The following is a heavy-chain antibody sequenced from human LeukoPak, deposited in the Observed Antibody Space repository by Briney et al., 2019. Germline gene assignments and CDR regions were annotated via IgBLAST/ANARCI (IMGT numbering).Heavy chain of an antibody. CDR3: ARAMSARWELLGPYFDY. Sequence: GGSLRLSCAASGFTVSSNYMSWVRQAPGKGLEWVSVIYSGGSTYYADSVKGRFTISRDNSKNTLYLQMNSLRAEDTAVYYCARAMSARWELLGPYFDYWGQGTLVTVSS. V-gene: IGHV3-66*01. CDR2: IYSGGST. CDR1: GFTVSSNY. D-gene: IGHD1-26*01. J-gene: IGHJ4*02.